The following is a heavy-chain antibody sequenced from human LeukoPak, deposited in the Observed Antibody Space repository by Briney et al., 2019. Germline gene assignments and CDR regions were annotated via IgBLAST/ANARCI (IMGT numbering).Heavy chain of an antibody. D-gene: IGHD2-2*01. CDR3: ARAQLYLVVDFGIDV. CDR1: LGSTRTHY. Sequence: PSETLSLTCTVSLGSTRTHYWTWIRQPPGKGLEWIGYISYSGSTNYNPSLKSRVTFSVDTSKSQFSLKLSSVTAADSAVYYCARAQLYLVVDFGIDVWGQGTTVTVSS. J-gene: IGHJ6*02. V-gene: IGHV4-59*11. CDR2: ISYSGST.